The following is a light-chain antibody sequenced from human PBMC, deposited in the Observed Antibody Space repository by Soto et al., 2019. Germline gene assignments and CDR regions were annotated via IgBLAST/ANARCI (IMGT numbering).Light chain of an antibody. V-gene: IGLV1-44*01. Sequence: QSVLTQPPSASGTPGQTVTISCYGSSSNIGTNIVTWYQQLPGTAPRLLIYANDQRPSGVPDRFSGSKSGTSASLAISGLQSEDAADYFCSVRDESLNGWRVFGTGTKVTVL. CDR3: SVRDESLNGWRV. J-gene: IGLJ1*01. CDR2: AND. CDR1: SSNIGTNI.